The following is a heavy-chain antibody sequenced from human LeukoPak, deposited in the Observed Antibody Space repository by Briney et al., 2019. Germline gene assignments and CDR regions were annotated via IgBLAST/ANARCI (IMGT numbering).Heavy chain of an antibody. CDR3: ARDRGYCSSTSCYTEIDY. V-gene: IGHV3-21*01. D-gene: IGHD2-2*02. J-gene: IGHJ4*02. CDR1: GFTFSSYS. Sequence: GGSLRLSCAASGFTFSSYSMNWVRQAPGKGLEWVSSISSSSSYVYYADSVKGRFTISRDNAKNSLYLQMNSLRAEDTAVYYCARDRGYCSSTSCYTEIDYWGQGTLVTVPS. CDR2: ISSSSSYV.